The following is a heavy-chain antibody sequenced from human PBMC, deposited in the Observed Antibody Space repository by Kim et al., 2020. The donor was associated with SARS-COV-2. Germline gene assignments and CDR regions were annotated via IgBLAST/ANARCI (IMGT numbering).Heavy chain of an antibody. J-gene: IGHJ4*02. CDR2: ISYDGSNK. Sequence: GGSLRLSCAASGFTFSSYGMHWVRQAPGKGLEWVAVISYDGSNKYYADSVKGRFTISRDNSKNTLYLQMNSLRAEDTAVYYCAKDLFYSSGWYLDYWGQG. CDR3: AKDLFYSSGWYLDY. V-gene: IGHV3-30*18. CDR1: GFTFSSYG. D-gene: IGHD6-19*01.